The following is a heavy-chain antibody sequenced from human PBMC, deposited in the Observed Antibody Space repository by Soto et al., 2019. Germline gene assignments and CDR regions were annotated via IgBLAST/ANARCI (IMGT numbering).Heavy chain of an antibody. CDR2: IYDSGST. D-gene: IGHD3-10*01. CDR3: ARDQNGSGNYYTRYFDY. J-gene: IGHJ4*02. V-gene: IGHV4-59*01. Sequence: SETLSLTCTVSGGSISSYYWSWIRQPPGKGLEWIGYIYDSGSTNYNPSLKSRVTISVDTSKNQFSLRLTSVTAADTAVYYCARDQNGSGNYYTRYFDYWGQGTLVTVSS. CDR1: GGSISSYY.